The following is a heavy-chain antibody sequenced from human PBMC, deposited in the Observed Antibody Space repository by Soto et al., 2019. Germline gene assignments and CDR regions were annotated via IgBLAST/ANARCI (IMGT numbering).Heavy chain of an antibody. CDR2: ISYDGSNK. Sequence: QVQLVESGGGVVQPGRSLRLSCAASGLTISSYAMHWVRQAPGKGLEWVAVISYDGSNKYYADSVKGRFTISRDNSKNTLYLHMNSLRAEDTAVYYCARVQGYYDSSGPMVLWGQGTLVTVSS. CDR3: ARVQGYYDSSGPMVL. J-gene: IGHJ4*02. D-gene: IGHD3-22*01. CDR1: GLTISSYA. V-gene: IGHV3-30-3*01.